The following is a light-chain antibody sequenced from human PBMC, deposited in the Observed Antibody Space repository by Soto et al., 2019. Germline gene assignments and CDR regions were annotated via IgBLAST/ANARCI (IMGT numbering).Light chain of an antibody. CDR3: QVWDSSTGV. J-gene: IGLJ3*02. CDR2: RDG. Sequence: SYELTQPLSVSVALGQTARITCGGNNIGSKNVHWYQQKPGQAPVLVIYRDGNRPSGIPERFSGSNSGNTATLTISRAQAGDEADYHCQVWDSSTGVFGGGTKVTVL. V-gene: IGLV3-9*01. CDR1: NIGSKN.